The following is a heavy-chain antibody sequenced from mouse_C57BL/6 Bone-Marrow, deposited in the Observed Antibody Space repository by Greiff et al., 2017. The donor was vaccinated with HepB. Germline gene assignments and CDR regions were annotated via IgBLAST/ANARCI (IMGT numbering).Heavy chain of an antibody. D-gene: IGHD2-3*01. J-gene: IGHJ4*01. Sequence: VQLQQSGAELVRPGTSVKMSCKASGYTFTNDWIGWAKQRPGHGLEWIGDIYPGGGYTNYYEKFKGKATLTADKSYSTAYMQFSSLTSEDSAIYYCARRDGPYAMDYWGQGTSVTVSS. CDR1: GYTFTNDW. CDR2: IYPGGGYT. CDR3: ARRDGPYAMDY. V-gene: IGHV1-63*01.